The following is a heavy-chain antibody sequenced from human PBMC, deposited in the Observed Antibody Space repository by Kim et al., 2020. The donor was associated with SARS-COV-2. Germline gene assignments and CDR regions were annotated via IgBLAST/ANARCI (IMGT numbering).Heavy chain of an antibody. Sequence: GGFLRLSCAASGFTFGDYAMHWVRQGPGKGLEWVSGINWNSGNIVYADSVKGRFTISRDNVKNSLYLQMNSLRPEDTAFYYCAKDRGAATWGGFDYWGQGTMVTVSS. D-gene: IGHD1-26*01. V-gene: IGHV3-9*01. CDR2: INWNSGNI. CDR1: GFTFGDYA. CDR3: AKDRGAATWGGFDY. J-gene: IGHJ4*02.